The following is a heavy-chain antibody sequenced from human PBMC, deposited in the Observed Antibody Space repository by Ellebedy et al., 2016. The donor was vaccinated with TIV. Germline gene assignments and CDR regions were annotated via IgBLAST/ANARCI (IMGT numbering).Heavy chain of an antibody. D-gene: IGHD6-13*01. V-gene: IGHV3-7*03. CDR1: GFTFSNYL. J-gene: IGHJ4*02. CDR3: AREVLGTFEY. CDR2: IKEDGNER. Sequence: GESLKISXAASGFTFSNYLMSWVRQAPVKGLEWVAKIKEDGNERDYVDSVKGRFTITRDNAKNSLYLQMDSLRAEDTAVYYCAREVLGTFEYWGQGILVSVSS.